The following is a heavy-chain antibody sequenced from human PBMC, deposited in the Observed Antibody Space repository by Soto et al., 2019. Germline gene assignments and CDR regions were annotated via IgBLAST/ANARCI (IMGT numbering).Heavy chain of an antibody. CDR3: XXXXSXLVNPGDAFDI. CDR1: GFTFSSYA. D-gene: IGHD2-2*01. Sequence: EVQLLESGGGLVQPGGSLRLSCAASGFTFSSYAMSWVRQAPGKGLEWVSAISGSGGSTYYADSVKGRFTISRDNXXXXXXXXXXXXXXXXXXXXXXXXXXSXLVNPGDAFDIWGQGTMVTVSS. V-gene: IGHV3-23*01. J-gene: IGHJ3*02. CDR2: ISGSGGST.